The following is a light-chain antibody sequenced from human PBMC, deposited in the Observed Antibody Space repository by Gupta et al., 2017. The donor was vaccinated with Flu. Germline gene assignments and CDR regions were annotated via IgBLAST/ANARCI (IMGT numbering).Light chain of an antibody. CDR2: EVS. CDR3: SSYTSSSTYV. J-gene: IGLJ1*01. Sequence: QSALTQPASVSGSPGQSITISCTGTSSDVGGYNYVSWYQQRPGKAPRLMIYEVSNRPSGVSNRFSGSKSGNTASLTISGLQAEDEADYYCSSYTSSSTYVFGTGTKVTAL. V-gene: IGLV2-14*01. CDR1: SSDVGGYNY.